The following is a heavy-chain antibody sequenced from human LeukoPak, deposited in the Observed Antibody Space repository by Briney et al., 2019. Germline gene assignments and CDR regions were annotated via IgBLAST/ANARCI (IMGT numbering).Heavy chain of an antibody. CDR3: VRFPWGSGAFDI. CDR2: IYYSGST. V-gene: IGHV4-59*08. J-gene: IGHJ3*02. D-gene: IGHD7-27*01. Sequence: TSETLSLTCTVSGGSISSYYWSWIRQPPGKGLEWIGYIYYSGSTNYNPSLKSRVTISVDTSKNQFSLKLGSVTAADTAVYYCVRFPWGSGAFDIWGQGTMVTVSS. CDR1: GGSISSYY.